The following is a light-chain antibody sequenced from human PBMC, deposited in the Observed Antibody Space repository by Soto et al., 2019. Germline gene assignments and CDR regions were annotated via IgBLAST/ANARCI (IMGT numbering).Light chain of an antibody. CDR3: QQSYSTPIT. V-gene: IGKV1-39*01. CDR2: AAS. CDR1: QSISSY. Sequence: DIQMTQSPSSLSASVGDRVTITCRASQSISSYLNWYQQKPGKAPKLLFYAASRLQSGVPSRFSVSGSGTDFTRTISSLQPEDFATYYCQQSYSTPITFGQGTRLEIK. J-gene: IGKJ5*01.